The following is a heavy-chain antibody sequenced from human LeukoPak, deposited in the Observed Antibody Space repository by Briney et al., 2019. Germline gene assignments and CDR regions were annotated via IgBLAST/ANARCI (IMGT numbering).Heavy chain of an antibody. D-gene: IGHD6-13*01. CDR2: IYTSGST. J-gene: IGHJ2*01. CDR1: SDSISNYD. CDR3: ARLTSSWYQDWYFDL. Sequence: SETLSLTCTVSSDSISNYDWSWVRQPAGKGLEWVGRIYTSGSTNYNPSLKSRVTMSVDTSKKQFSLKLSSVTAADTAVYYCARLTSSWYQDWYFDLWGRGTLVTVSS. V-gene: IGHV4-4*07.